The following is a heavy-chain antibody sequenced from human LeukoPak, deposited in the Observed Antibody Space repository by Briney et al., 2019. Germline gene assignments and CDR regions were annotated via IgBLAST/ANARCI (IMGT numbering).Heavy chain of an antibody. J-gene: IGHJ6*02. D-gene: IGHD3-22*01. Sequence: SVKVSCKASGGTFSSYAITWIRQAPGQGLEWMGRVIPILSISSYAQMFQDRVTITADKSTSTAYMELSSLRSDDTAVYFCARTNYYDSSGSQGPGTFYYGLDVWGQGTTVTVSS. V-gene: IGHV1-69*04. CDR1: GGTFSSYA. CDR2: VIPILSIS. CDR3: ARTNYYDSSGSQGPGTFYYGLDV.